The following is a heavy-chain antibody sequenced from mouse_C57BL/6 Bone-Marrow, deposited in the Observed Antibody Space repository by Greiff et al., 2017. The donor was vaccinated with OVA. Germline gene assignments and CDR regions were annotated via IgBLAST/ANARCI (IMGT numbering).Heavy chain of an antibody. Sequence: EVKLMESGGGLVQPGGSLKLSCAASGFTFSDYYMYWVRQTPEKRLEWVAYISNGGGSTYYPDTVQGRFTISRDNAKNTLYLQMSRLKSEDTAMYYCARRGDYEYYFDYWGQGTTLTVSA. J-gene: IGHJ2*01. CDR2: ISNGGGST. CDR1: GFTFSDYY. V-gene: IGHV5-12*01. D-gene: IGHD2-4*01. CDR3: ARRGDYEYYFDY.